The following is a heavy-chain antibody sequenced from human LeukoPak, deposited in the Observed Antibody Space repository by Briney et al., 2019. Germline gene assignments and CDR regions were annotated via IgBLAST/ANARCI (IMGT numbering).Heavy chain of an antibody. CDR1: GITLSNYG. D-gene: IGHD3-22*01. CDR3: AKRGVVIRVILVGFHKEAYYFDS. CDR2: ISDSGGRT. J-gene: IGHJ4*02. V-gene: IGHV3-23*01. Sequence: PGGSLRLSCAVSGITLSNYGMSCVRQAPGKGLEWVAGISDSGGRTNYADSVKGRFTISSDNPKNTLYLQMNSLRAEDTAVYFCAKRGVVIRVILVGFHKEAYYFDSWGQGALVTVSS.